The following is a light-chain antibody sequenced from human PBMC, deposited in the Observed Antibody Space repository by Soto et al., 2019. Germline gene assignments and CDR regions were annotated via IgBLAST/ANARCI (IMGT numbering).Light chain of an antibody. CDR3: QQRRNWPPIT. J-gene: IGKJ5*01. V-gene: IGKV3-11*01. CDR2: DAS. CDR1: QSVSSY. Sequence: IVLTQSPATLSLSPGERATLSCRASQSVSSYLAWYQQKPGQAPRLLIYDASNRATGIPARFSVSGSGTDFTLIISSLEPEDFAAYYFQQRRNWPPITFGKGTRLEIK.